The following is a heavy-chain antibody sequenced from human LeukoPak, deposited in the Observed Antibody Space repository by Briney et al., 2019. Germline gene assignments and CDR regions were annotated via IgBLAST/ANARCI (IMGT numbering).Heavy chain of an antibody. J-gene: IGHJ4*02. V-gene: IGHV1-69*04. Sequence: EASVKVSCKASGGTFSSYAISWVRQAPGQGLEWTGRIIPILGIANYAQKFQGRVTITADKSTSTAYMELSSLRSEDTAVYYCARASGGNSFSDYWGQGTLVTVSS. CDR3: ARASGGNSFSDY. D-gene: IGHD4-23*01. CDR2: IIPILGIA. CDR1: GGTFSSYA.